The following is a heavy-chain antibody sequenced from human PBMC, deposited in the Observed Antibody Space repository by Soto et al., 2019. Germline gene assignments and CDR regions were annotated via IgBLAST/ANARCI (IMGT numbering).Heavy chain of an antibody. Sequence: QVQLVQSGAEVKKPGASVKVSCKASGYTFTSYGISWVRQAPGQGLEWMGWISAYNGNTNYAQMLQGRVTMTTDTFTSTAYMELRSPRSDDTALHSISRDGSTAVVAATTDYWGQGTLVTVSS. CDR1: GYTFTSYG. J-gene: IGHJ4*02. D-gene: IGHD2-15*01. CDR2: ISAYNGNT. V-gene: IGHV1-18*01. CDR3: SRDGSTAVVAATTDY.